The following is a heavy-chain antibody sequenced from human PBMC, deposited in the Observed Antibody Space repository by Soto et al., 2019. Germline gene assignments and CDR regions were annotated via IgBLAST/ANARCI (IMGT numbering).Heavy chain of an antibody. J-gene: IGHJ5*02. CDR1: GDSITDYY. V-gene: IGHV4-59*08. D-gene: IGHD3-22*01. Sequence: SETLSLTCTVSGDSITDYYWSWIRQTPGRGLEWIGNIYYRGNTDYNPSLKSRVTISIDTTKNQFSLKLSSVTDADTAVYYCARPVGPELVITGAGWFDPWGQGTLVTVSS. CDR2: IYYRGNT. CDR3: ARPVGPELVITGAGWFDP.